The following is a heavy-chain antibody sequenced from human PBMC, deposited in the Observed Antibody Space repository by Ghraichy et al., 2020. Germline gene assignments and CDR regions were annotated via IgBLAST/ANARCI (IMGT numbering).Heavy chain of an antibody. CDR1: GGSISNYY. CDR2: IYSSGSA. CDR3: ARHDHPGGGISKYYFDY. D-gene: IGHD4-23*01. Sequence: SETLSLTCTVSGGSISNYYWSWIRQPPGKRLEWLGFIYSSGSANYNPSLESRVTISVDTSKNQFSLRLSSVTAADTAVYYCARHDHPGGGISKYYFDYWGQGSLVTVSS. J-gene: IGHJ4*02. V-gene: IGHV4-59*08.